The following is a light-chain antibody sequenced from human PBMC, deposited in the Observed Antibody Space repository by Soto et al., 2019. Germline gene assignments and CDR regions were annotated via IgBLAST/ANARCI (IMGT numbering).Light chain of an antibody. Sequence: IPMNQSASSLSASVGDRVTITCRASKNINTWVAWYQQKPGTAPKLLISKASILESGVPSRFSGSGSGTDYTLIISSLKHDDFATYFCQQYNSYSWSFGQGTKVDIK. J-gene: IGKJ1*01. V-gene: IGKV1-5*03. CDR3: QQYNSYSWS. CDR2: KAS. CDR1: KNINTW.